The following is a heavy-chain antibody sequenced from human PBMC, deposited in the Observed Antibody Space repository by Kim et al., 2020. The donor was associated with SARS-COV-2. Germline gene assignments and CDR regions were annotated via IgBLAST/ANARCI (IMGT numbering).Heavy chain of an antibody. CDR1: GGSISSGGYY. V-gene: IGHV4-31*03. Sequence: SETLSLTCTVSGGSISSGGYYWSWIRQHPGKGLEWIGYIYYSGSTYYNPSLKSRVTISVDTSKNQFSLKLSSVTAADTAVYYCAREVGRQHDYFDYWGQGTLVTVSS. CDR3: AREVGRQHDYFDY. D-gene: IGHD6-13*01. CDR2: IYYSGST. J-gene: IGHJ4*02.